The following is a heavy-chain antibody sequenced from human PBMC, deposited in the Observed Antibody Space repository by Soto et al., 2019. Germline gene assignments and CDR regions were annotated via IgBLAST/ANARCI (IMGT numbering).Heavy chain of an antibody. Sequence: PSETLSLTCTVSGGSISSGDYYWSWIRQPPGKGLEWIGYIYYSGSTYYNPSLKSRVTISVDTSKNQFSLKLSSVTAADTAMYYCARDASIAARPIDYGGQGTLVTVS. CDR2: IYYSGST. V-gene: IGHV4-30-4*01. D-gene: IGHD6-6*01. CDR1: GGSISSGDYY. CDR3: ARDASIAARPIDY. J-gene: IGHJ4*02.